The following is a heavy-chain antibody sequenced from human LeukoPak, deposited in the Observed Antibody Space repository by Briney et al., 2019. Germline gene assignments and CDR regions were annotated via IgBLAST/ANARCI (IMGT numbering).Heavy chain of an antibody. V-gene: IGHV3-7*01. CDR1: GFTFTNYW. D-gene: IGHD6-6*01. Sequence: GGSLRLSCAASGFTFTNYWMSWVCQAPGKGLEWVANLKQDGSENYYVDSLRGRFTISRDNAKNSLYLQMNSLRVEDTAVYYCARIGYSSSSFDYWGQGTLVTVSS. CDR2: LKQDGSEN. J-gene: IGHJ4*02. CDR3: ARIGYSSSSFDY.